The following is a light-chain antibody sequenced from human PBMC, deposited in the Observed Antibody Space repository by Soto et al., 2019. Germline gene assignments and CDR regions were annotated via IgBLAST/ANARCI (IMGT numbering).Light chain of an antibody. Sequence: IVMTQSPATLSVSPWERATLSCRASQSVSNSYLAWYQQKPGRAPRLLIYGASSRATDIPDRFSGSGSGTDFTLTISRLEPVDSAVYYCQQYGSSPTTFGQGTKVDNK. CDR3: QQYGSSPTT. CDR1: QSVSNSY. CDR2: GAS. J-gene: IGKJ1*01. V-gene: IGKV3-20*01.